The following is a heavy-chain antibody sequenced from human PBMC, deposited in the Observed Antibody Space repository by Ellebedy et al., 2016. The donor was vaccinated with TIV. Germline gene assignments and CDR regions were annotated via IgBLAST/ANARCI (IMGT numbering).Heavy chain of an antibody. CDR1: GFSFSDYS. Sequence: PGGSLRLSCVASGFSFSDYSMNWFRQAPGKGLEWVANIKQDATETYYEDSLKGRFTISRDNAKNLIFLQMNSLRAEDTAVYYCASQSRFAPIFNVVTPHVEFDYWGQGILVTVSS. D-gene: IGHD3-3*01. V-gene: IGHV3-7*01. CDR3: ASQSRFAPIFNVVTPHVEFDY. J-gene: IGHJ4*02. CDR2: IKQDATET.